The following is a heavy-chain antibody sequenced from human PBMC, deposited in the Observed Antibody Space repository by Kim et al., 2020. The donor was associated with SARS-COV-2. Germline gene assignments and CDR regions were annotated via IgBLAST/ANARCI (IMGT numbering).Heavy chain of an antibody. D-gene: IGHD3-9*01. Sequence: GGSLRLSCAASGFTFSSYAMSWVRQAPGKGLEWVSVIYSGGSSTYYADSVKGRFTISRDNSKNTLYLQMNSLRAEDTAVYYCAKVLHLTGDDPHWGQGTLVTVSS. CDR2: IYSGGSST. CDR3: AKVLHLTGDDPH. J-gene: IGHJ4*02. V-gene: IGHV3-23*03. CDR1: GFTFSSYA.